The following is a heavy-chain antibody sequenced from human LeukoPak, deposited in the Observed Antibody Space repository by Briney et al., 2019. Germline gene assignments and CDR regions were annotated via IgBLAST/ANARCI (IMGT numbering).Heavy chain of an antibody. J-gene: IGHJ4*02. CDR3: ARDREAGGATTSDYYFDY. Sequence: TGGSLRLSCTASGFTFGDYAMSWVRQAPGRGLEWVGFIGGKAYGGTTEYAASVQGRFTISRDNSKNSLYLQMNSLRAEDTALYYCARDREAGGATTSDYYFDYWGQGTLVTVSS. CDR1: GFTFGDYA. V-gene: IGHV3-49*04. CDR2: IGGKAYGGTT. D-gene: IGHD1-26*01.